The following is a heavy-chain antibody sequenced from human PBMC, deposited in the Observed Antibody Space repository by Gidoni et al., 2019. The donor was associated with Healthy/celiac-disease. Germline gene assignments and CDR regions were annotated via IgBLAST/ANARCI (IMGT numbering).Heavy chain of an antibody. Sequence: QVQLVQSGAEVKKPGASVKVSCKASGYTFTSYYMHRVRRAPGQGLEWMGIINPSGGSTSYAQKFQGRVTMTRDTSTSTVYMELSSLRSEDTAVYYCARGTKQTGDAFDIWGQGTMVTVSS. CDR3: ARGTKQTGDAFDI. CDR2: INPSGGST. J-gene: IGHJ3*02. CDR1: GYTFTSYY. V-gene: IGHV1-46*01.